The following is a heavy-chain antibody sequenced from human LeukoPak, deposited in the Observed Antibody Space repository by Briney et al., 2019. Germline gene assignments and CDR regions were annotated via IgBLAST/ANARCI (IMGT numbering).Heavy chain of an antibody. CDR1: GGTFSSYA. CDR2: IIPILGIA. J-gene: IGHJ4*02. D-gene: IGHD3-22*01. V-gene: IGHV1-69*04. CDR3: ARTLRAYDSED. Sequence: ASVKVSCKASGGTFSSYAISWVRQAPGQGLEWMGRIIPILGIANYAQKFQGRVTITADKSTSTAYMELSSLRSEDTAVYYCARTLRAYDSEDWGQGTLVTVSS.